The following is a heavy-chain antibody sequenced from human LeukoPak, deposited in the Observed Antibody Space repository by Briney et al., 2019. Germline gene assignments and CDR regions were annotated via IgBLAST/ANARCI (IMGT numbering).Heavy chain of an antibody. CDR2: ISSSGSTI. CDR1: GFTFKTYE. CDR3: AELGITMIGGV. J-gene: IGHJ6*04. Sequence: GGSLRLSCAASGFTFKTYEMNWVRQAPGKGLEWVSYISSSGSTIYYADSVKGRFTISRDNAKNSLYLQMNSLRAEDTAVYYCAELGITMIGGVWGKGTTVTISS. V-gene: IGHV3-48*03. D-gene: IGHD3-10*02.